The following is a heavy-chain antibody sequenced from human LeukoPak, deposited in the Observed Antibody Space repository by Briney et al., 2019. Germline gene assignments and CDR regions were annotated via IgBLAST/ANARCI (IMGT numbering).Heavy chain of an antibody. CDR3: AREYSYMDV. V-gene: IGHV3-23*01. J-gene: IGHJ6*03. Sequence: GGSLRLSCAASGFTFGIYAMSWVRQGPGQGLEWVSGISSGGSTYYADSVKGRFTISRDNSKNTLYLQMSSLRAEDTAIYYCAREYSYMDVWGKGTTVTVSS. CDR2: ISSGGST. CDR1: GFTFGIYA.